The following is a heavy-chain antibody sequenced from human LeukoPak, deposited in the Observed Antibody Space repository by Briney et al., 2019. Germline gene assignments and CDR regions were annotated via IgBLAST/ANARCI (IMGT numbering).Heavy chain of an antibody. V-gene: IGHV1-2*06. J-gene: IGHJ4*02. CDR2: VNPNSGVT. Sequence: ASVKVSCKASGYTFTGYYMHWVRQAPGQGLEWMGRVNPNSGVTNSIQKFQGRVTMTRDTSISTAYMELSGLRSDDTAVYYCARQWLPNGYFDYWGQGTLVTVSS. CDR1: GYTFTGYY. D-gene: IGHD6-19*01. CDR3: ARQWLPNGYFDY.